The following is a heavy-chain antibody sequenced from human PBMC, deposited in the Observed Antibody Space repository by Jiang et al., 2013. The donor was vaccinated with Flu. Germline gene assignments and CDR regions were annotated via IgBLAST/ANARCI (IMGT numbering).Heavy chain of an antibody. J-gene: IGHJ3*02. V-gene: IGHV5-51*01. CDR2: IYPGDSDT. CDR3: ATLDRFDAFDI. Sequence: GLEWMGIIYPGDSDTRYSPSFQGQVTISADKSISTAYLQWSSLKASDTAMYYCATLDRFDAFDIWGQGTMVTVSS. D-gene: IGHD3-22*01.